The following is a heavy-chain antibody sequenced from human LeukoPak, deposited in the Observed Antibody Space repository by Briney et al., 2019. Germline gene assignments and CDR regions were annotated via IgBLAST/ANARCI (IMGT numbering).Heavy chain of an antibody. V-gene: IGHV1-2*02. CDR2: INPNSGGT. J-gene: IGHJ5*02. CDR3: ARDQGYTAIGP. CDR1: GYTFTGYY. Sequence: GASVKVSCKASGYTFTGYYMHWVRRAPGQGLEWMGWINPNSGGTNYAQKFQGRVTMTRDTSISTAYMELSRLRSDGTAVYYCARDQGYTAIGPWGQGTLVTVSS. D-gene: IGHD5-18*01.